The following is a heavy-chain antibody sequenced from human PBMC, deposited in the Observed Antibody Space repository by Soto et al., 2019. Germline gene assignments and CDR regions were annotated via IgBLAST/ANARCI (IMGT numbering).Heavy chain of an antibody. D-gene: IGHD4-17*01. CDR3: ASSVGAVTGYFDY. CDR1: GGTFSSYT. Sequence: SVKVSCKASGGTFSSYTISWVRQAPGQGLEWMGRIIPILGIANYAQKFQGRVTITADKSTSTAYMELSSLRSEDTAVYYCASSVGAVTGYFDYWGQGTLVTVS. V-gene: IGHV1-69*02. CDR2: IIPILGIA. J-gene: IGHJ4*02.